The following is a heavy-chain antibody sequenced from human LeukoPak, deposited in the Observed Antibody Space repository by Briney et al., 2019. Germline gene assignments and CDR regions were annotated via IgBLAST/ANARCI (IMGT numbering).Heavy chain of an antibody. Sequence: SETLSLTCTISGGSISAHYWTWIRQPPGEGLAWIGFIYYSGSTSYNPSLKSRVTISLDSSKNQFSLKLSSVTAADTAVYYCARHPRIAVPPFYYYYMDVWGKGTTVTVSS. CDR2: IYYSGST. J-gene: IGHJ6*03. CDR1: GGSISAHY. V-gene: IGHV4-59*08. D-gene: IGHD6-6*01. CDR3: ARHPRIAVPPFYYYYMDV.